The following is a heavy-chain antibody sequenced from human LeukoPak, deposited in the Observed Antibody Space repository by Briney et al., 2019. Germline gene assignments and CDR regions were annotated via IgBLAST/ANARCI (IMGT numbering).Heavy chain of an antibody. CDR1: GFTFSSYA. CDR2: ISGSGGST. J-gene: IGHJ4*02. D-gene: IGHD6-13*01. CDR3: ARDDESSSWYLPFPDY. Sequence: GGSLRLSCAASGFTFSSYAMSWVRQAPGKGLEWVSAISGSGGSTYYADSVKGRFTISRDNAKNSLYLQMNSLRAEDTAVYYCARDDESSSWYLPFPDYWGQGTLVTVSS. V-gene: IGHV3-23*01.